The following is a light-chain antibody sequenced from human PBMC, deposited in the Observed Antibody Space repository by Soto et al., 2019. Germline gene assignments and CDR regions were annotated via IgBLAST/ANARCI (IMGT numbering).Light chain of an antibody. CDR1: QSIGHL. J-gene: IGKJ4*01. CDR3: QQSHTTPT. V-gene: IGKV1-39*01. Sequence: DIQMTQSPSSLSASVGDRVNITCRASQSIGHLLNWYQQKPGTVPKVLIYSTSSLQSGVPSRFSGSGFGTYFSLTINSLHPDDVANYYCQQSHTTPTFGGGTTVEIK. CDR2: STS.